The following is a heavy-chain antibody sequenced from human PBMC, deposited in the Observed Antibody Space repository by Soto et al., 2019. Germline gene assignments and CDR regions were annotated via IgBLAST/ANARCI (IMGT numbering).Heavy chain of an antibody. CDR2: ISGSGGST. Sequence: GGSLRLACAASGFTLSSYVMSWVRQAPGKGLEWVSDISGSGGSTFYADSVKGRFTISRDNSKNTLYLQMNSLRAEDTAVYYCARELAGIKVDYWGQGTLVTVSS. CDR3: ARELAGIKVDY. J-gene: IGHJ4*02. CDR1: GFTLSSYV. V-gene: IGHV3-23*01. D-gene: IGHD2-15*01.